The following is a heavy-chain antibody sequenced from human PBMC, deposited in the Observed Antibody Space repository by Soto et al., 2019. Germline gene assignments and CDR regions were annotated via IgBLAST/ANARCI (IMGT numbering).Heavy chain of an antibody. V-gene: IGHV3-21*01. CDR2: IGSRTSDI. D-gene: IGHD3-22*01. CDR1: GFTLSRHT. CDR3: VRDYYDTSGYPNTFDI. Sequence: PGGSLRLSCAASGFTLSRHTMNWVRQAPGKGLEWVSFIGSRTSDIYYADSVKGRFTISRDHAKNSLYLDLTRLRAEDTAVYFCVRDYYDTSGYPNTFDIWGPGTMLTVSS. J-gene: IGHJ3*02.